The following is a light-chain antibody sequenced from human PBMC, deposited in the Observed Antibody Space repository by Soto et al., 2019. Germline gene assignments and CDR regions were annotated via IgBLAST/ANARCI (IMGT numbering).Light chain of an antibody. CDR2: SNN. V-gene: IGLV1-44*01. CDR1: SSNIGSNT. CDR3: AAWDDSLNGSV. J-gene: IGLJ1*01. Sequence: QSLLTQPPSASGTPGQRFTIACSGSSSNIGSNTVNWYQQLPGTAPKLLIYSNNQRPSGVPDRFSGSKSGTSASLAISGLQSEDEADYYCAAWDDSLNGSVFGTGTKVTVL.